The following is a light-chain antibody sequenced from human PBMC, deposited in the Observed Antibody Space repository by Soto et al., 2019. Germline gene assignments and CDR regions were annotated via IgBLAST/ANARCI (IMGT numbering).Light chain of an antibody. CDR1: SSDVGGYNY. Sequence: QSALTQPPSASGSPGQSVTISCTGTSSDVGGYNYVSWYQQHPGKAPKLMIYGVTNRPSGVSNRFSGSKSGNTASLTISGLQAEDEADYYCSSYTTSSTLGFGGGTKLTVL. J-gene: IGLJ2*01. V-gene: IGLV2-14*01. CDR2: GVT. CDR3: SSYTTSSTLG.